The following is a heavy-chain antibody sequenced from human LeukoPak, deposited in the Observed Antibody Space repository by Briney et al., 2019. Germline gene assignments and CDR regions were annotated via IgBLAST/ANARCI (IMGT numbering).Heavy chain of an antibody. V-gene: IGHV3-48*03. CDR3: AGASCRFGNY. CDR2: ISSSGTII. J-gene: IGHJ4*02. D-gene: IGHD3-10*01. CDR1: GFTFYILV. Sequence: GGSPRDSFSGPGFTFYILVKNRVGQAPGKGLEWVSFISSSGTIIYYADSVKGRFTISRDNAKNSVYLQMNSLRAEDTAVYYCAGASCRFGNYWGQGTLVTVSS.